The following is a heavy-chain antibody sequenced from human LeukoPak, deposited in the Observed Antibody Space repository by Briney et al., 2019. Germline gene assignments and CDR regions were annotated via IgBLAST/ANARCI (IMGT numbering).Heavy chain of an antibody. CDR2: IYSGGST. CDR3: ARVDSSGYYSWYFDY. V-gene: IGHV3-66*01. J-gene: IGHJ4*02. Sequence: GGSLRLSCAASGFTVSSNYMSWVRQAPGKGXEWVSVIYSGGSTYYADSVKGRFTISRDNSKNTLYLQMNSLRAGDTAVYYCARVDSSGYYSWYFDYWGQGTLVTVSS. D-gene: IGHD3-22*01. CDR1: GFTVSSNY.